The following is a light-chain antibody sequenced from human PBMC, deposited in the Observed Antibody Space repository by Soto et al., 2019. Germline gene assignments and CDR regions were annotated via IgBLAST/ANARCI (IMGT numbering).Light chain of an antibody. CDR3: QQSYSPPVT. J-gene: IGKJ5*01. Sequence: DVRMTQSPSSVSASVGDRVTITCRASQSISSYLNWYQQKPGKAPKLLIYAASSLQSGVPSRFSGSGSGTDYTLAISSLQPEDFATYYCQQSYSPPVTFGQGTRLQIK. V-gene: IGKV1-39*01. CDR1: QSISSY. CDR2: AAS.